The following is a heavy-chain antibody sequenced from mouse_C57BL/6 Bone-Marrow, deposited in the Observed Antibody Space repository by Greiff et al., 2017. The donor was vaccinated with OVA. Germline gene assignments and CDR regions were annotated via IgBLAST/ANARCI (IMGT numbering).Heavy chain of an antibody. Sequence: QVQLQQSGPGLVQPSQSLSITCTVSGFSLTSYGVHWVRQPPGKGLEWLGVMWSGGSTDYNAAFISRLSISKDNSKSQVFFKMNSLQADDTAIYYCAKGDYDLGGYAMDYWGQGTSVTVSS. CDR2: MWSGGST. J-gene: IGHJ4*01. V-gene: IGHV2-4*01. CDR1: GFSLTSYG. CDR3: AKGDYDLGGYAMDY. D-gene: IGHD2-4*01.